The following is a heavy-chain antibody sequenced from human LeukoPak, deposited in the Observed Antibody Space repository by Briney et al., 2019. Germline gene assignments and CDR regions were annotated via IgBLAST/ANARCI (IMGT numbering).Heavy chain of an antibody. D-gene: IGHD2-8*01. CDR2: ISWNSGSI. CDR1: GFTFDDYA. V-gene: IGHV3-9*01. J-gene: IGHJ6*02. Sequence: PGRSLRLSCAASGFTFDDYAMHWVRQAPGKGLEWVSGISWNSGSIGYADSVKGRFTISRDNAKNSLYLQMNSLRAEDTALYYCAKDMVPTNGGYYYYYGMDVWGQGTTVTVSS. CDR3: AKDMVPTNGGYYYYYGMDV.